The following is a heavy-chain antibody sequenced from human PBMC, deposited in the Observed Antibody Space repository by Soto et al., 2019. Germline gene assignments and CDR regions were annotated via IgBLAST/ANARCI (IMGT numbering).Heavy chain of an antibody. V-gene: IGHV6-1*01. CDR1: GDSVSSNSAA. CDR2: TYYRSKWYN. D-gene: IGHD6-13*01. Sequence: PSQTLSLTCAISGDSVSSNSAAWNWIRQSPSRGLEWLGRTYYRSKWYNDYALSVKSRIAINPDTSKNQFSLQLNSVTPEDTAVYFCARGHYSSSWTDPTRYHYGMDVWGQGTTVTVSS. J-gene: IGHJ6*02. CDR3: ARGHYSSSWTDPTRYHYGMDV.